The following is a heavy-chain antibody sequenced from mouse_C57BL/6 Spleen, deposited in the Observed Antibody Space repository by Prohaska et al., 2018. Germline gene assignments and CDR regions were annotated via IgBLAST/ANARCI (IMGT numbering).Heavy chain of an antibody. CDR2: ISYDGSN. CDR1: GYSITSGYY. Sequence: DVQLQESGPGLVKPSQSLSLTCSVTGYSITSGYYLNWIRQFPGNKLEWMGYISYDGSNNYNPSLKNRISITRDTSKNQFFLKLNSVTTEDTATYYCASSSNYWYFDVWGTGTTVTVSS. CDR3: ASSSNYWYFDV. V-gene: IGHV3-6*01. D-gene: IGHD1-1*01. J-gene: IGHJ1*03.